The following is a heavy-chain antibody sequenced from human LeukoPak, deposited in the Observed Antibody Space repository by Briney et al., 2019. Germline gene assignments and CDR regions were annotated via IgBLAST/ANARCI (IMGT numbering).Heavy chain of an antibody. Sequence: GGSLRLSCAASGFTFSSYSMNWVRQAPGEGLEWVSSISSSSSYIYYADSVKGRFTISRDNAKNSLYLQMNSLRAEDTAVYYCAIEQGGSGWYWRGYWGQGTLVTVSS. CDR2: ISSSSSYI. J-gene: IGHJ4*02. CDR1: GFTFSSYS. CDR3: AIEQGGSGWYWRGY. D-gene: IGHD6-19*01. V-gene: IGHV3-21*01.